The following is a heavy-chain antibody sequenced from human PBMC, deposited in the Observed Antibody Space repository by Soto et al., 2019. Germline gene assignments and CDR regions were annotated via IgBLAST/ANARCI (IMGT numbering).Heavy chain of an antibody. D-gene: IGHD4-17*01. CDR3: VRFYGDY. CDR1: GDSISSASYF. J-gene: IGHJ4*01. V-gene: IGHV4-39*01. CDR2: VYFVGNS. Sequence: SETLSLTCTVSGDSISSASYFWGWIRQPPGKGLEWIGSVYFVGNSYYNPSLKSRVSISVDASKNQFSLRLSSMTAADTGVYYCVRFYGDY.